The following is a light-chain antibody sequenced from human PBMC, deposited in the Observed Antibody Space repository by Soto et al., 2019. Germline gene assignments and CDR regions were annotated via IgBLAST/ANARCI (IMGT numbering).Light chain of an antibody. CDR3: QQYNNWGLS. Sequence: IVMTQSPATLSVSPGEGVTLSCRASENVGTNLAWYQQKPGQAPRLLMYGSSTRATGIPATCSGSGSGTEFTLAISSLQSEESAVYYCQQYNNWGLSCGGGNRGEIK. CDR1: ENVGTN. V-gene: IGKV3D-15*01. J-gene: IGKJ4*01. CDR2: GSS.